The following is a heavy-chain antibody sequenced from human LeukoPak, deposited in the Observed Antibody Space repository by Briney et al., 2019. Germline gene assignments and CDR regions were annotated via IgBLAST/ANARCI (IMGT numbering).Heavy chain of an antibody. CDR1: GFTFSSYS. Sequence: GGSLRLSCAASGFTFSSYSMNWVLQAPGKGLEWVSSISSSSSYIYYADSVKGRFTISRDNAKNSLYLQMNSLRAEDTAVYYCARDRTYDSSGYYAYWGQGTLVTVSS. CDR3: ARDRTYDSSGYYAY. D-gene: IGHD3-22*01. CDR2: ISSSSSYI. J-gene: IGHJ4*02. V-gene: IGHV3-21*01.